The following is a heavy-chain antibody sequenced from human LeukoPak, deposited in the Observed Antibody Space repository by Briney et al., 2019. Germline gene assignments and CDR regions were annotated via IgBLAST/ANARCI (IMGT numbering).Heavy chain of an antibody. CDR2: ISYDGSNK. CDR3: AREAPSIAALGGFDY. J-gene: IGHJ4*02. CDR1: GFTFSSYA. V-gene: IGHV3-30*04. D-gene: IGHD6-6*01. Sequence: PGGSLRLSCAASGFTFSSYAMHWVRQAPGKGLEWVAVISYDGSNKYYADSVKGQFTISRDNSKNTLYLQMNSLRAEDTAVYYCAREAPSIAALGGFDYWGQGTLVTVSS.